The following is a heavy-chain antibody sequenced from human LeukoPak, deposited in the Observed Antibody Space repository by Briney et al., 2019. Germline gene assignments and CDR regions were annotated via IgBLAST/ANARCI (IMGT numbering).Heavy chain of an antibody. D-gene: IGHD4-23*01. V-gene: IGHV3-23*01. Sequence: GGSLRLSRAASGFTFSSYAMSWVRQAPGKGLEWVSAISGSGDSTTYADSVKGRFSISRDNAKNTLYLQMNSLRVEDTAVYYCARGRPHGNDYWGQGTLVTVSS. J-gene: IGHJ4*02. CDR2: ISGSGDST. CDR1: GFTFSSYA. CDR3: ARGRPHGNDY.